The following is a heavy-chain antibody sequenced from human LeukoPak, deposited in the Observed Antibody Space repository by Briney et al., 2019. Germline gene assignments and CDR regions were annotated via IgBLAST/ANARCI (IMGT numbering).Heavy chain of an antibody. CDR3: ARGIDSSGSNFDY. D-gene: IGHD3-22*01. CDR1: GGSISSSNW. CDR2: IYHSGST. V-gene: IGHV4-4*02. Sequence: SETLSLTCAVSGGSISSSNWWSWVRQPPGKGLEWIGEIYHSGSTNYNPSLKSRVTISVDKSKNQFSLKLSSVTAADTAVYYCARGIDSSGSNFDYWGQGTLVTVSS. J-gene: IGHJ4*02.